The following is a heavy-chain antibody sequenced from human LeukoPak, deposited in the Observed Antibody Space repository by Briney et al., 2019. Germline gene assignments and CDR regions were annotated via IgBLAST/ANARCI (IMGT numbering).Heavy chain of an antibody. Sequence: PGGPLRLSCAATGFSFRSYWMNWVHQAPGKGLEWLAIIKQDGSEKHYKGSVEGRFTISRDNAKDSLHLQMNSLRAEDTAVYYCAGGSGYLITSWGQGTLVTVSS. CDR2: IKQDGSEK. CDR1: GFSFRSYW. J-gene: IGHJ5*02. D-gene: IGHD3-9*01. CDR3: AGGSGYLITS. V-gene: IGHV3-7*01.